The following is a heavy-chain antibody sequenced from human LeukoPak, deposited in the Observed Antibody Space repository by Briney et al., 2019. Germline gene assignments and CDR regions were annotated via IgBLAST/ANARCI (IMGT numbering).Heavy chain of an antibody. CDR3: ASVHSSGYYY. Sequence: GGSLRLSCAASGFTFSSYGMHWVRQAPGKGLEGVAFIRYDGSNKYYADSVKGRFTISRDNSKNTLYLQMNSLRAEDTAVYYCASVHSSGYYYWGQGTLVTVSS. J-gene: IGHJ4*02. D-gene: IGHD3-22*01. CDR1: GFTFSSYG. CDR2: IRYDGSNK. V-gene: IGHV3-30*02.